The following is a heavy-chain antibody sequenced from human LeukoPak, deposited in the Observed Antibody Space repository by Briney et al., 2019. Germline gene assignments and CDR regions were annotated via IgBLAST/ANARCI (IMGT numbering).Heavy chain of an antibody. J-gene: IGHJ4*02. D-gene: IGHD6-13*01. V-gene: IGHV4-39*07. CDR3: ARGPGYPPYYFDY. Sequence: SETLSLTCTVSGDSVSSSSYYWGWIRQPPGKGLEWIGEIYHSGSTNYNPSLKSRVTISVDKSKNQFSLKLSSVTAADTAVYYCARGPGYPPYYFDYWGQGTLVTVSS. CDR2: IYHSGST. CDR1: GDSVSSSSYY.